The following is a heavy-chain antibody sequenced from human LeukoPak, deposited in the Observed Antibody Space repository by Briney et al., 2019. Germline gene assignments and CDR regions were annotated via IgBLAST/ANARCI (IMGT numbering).Heavy chain of an antibody. CDR3: ARDRGSVLRGIDY. CDR1: GGSITSYY. D-gene: IGHD2-8*01. J-gene: IGHJ4*02. CDR2: IHTSGST. Sequence: PSETLSLTCTVSGGSITSYYWSWIRQPAGKGLEWIGRIHTSGSTNYNPSLKSRVTMSEDTSKNQFSLKLSSVVAADTAVYYCARDRGSVLRGIDYWGQGTLVTVSS. V-gene: IGHV4-4*07.